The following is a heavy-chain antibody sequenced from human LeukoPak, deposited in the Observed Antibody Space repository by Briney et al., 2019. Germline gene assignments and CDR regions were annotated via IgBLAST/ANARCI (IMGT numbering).Heavy chain of an antibody. CDR1: GGSISSYY. CDR3: ARDGDGYKGAFDI. D-gene: IGHD5-24*01. Sequence: PSETLSLTCTVSGGSISSYYWSWIRQPPGKGLEWIGYIYYSGSTNYNPSLKSRVTISVDTSKNQFSLKLSSVTAAVTGVYYCARDGDGYKGAFDIWGQGTMVTVSS. J-gene: IGHJ3*02. V-gene: IGHV4-59*01. CDR2: IYYSGST.